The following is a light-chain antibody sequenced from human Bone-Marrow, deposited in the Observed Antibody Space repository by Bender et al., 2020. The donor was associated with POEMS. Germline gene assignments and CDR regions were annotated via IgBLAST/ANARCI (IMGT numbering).Light chain of an antibody. CDR1: GSNIGGYP. V-gene: IGLV1-44*01. CDR3: CSYAFSRTWV. Sequence: QSVLTQPPSVSGTPGQRVTISCSGSGSNIGGYPVNWYQQLPGTAPRLLINRNNQRPSGVPDRFSGSKSGNTASLTISGLQAEDEADYYCCSYAFSRTWVFGGGTKLTVL. J-gene: IGLJ3*02. CDR2: RNN.